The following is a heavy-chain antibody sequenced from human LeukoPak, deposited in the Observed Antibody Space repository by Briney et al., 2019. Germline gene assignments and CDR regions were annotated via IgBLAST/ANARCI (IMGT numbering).Heavy chain of an antibody. CDR3: AKLPGWGNYYYYYMDV. CDR1: GFTFSNYA. D-gene: IGHD3-16*01. Sequence: PGGSLRLSCAASGFTFSNYAMSWVRQAPGKGLEWVSGISGSGGTTYSADSVKGRFTISRDNSKNTLYLQMSSLRAEDTAVYYCAKLPGWGNYYYYYMDVWGKGTTVTVSS. J-gene: IGHJ6*03. V-gene: IGHV3-23*01. CDR2: ISGSGGTT.